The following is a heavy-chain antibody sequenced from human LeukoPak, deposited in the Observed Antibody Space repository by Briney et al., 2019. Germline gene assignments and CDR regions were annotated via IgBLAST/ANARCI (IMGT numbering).Heavy chain of an antibody. V-gene: IGHV4-31*03. J-gene: IGHJ4*02. CDR3: ARDLAYYYDTYYD. CDR2: IYYSGST. Sequence: SSQTLSLTCTVSGGSISSGGYYWSWIRQHPGKGLEWIGYIYYSGSTYYNPSLKSRVTISVDTSKNQFSLKLSSVTAADTAVYYCARDLAYYYDTYYDWGQGTLVTVSS. D-gene: IGHD3-22*01. CDR1: GGSISSGGYY.